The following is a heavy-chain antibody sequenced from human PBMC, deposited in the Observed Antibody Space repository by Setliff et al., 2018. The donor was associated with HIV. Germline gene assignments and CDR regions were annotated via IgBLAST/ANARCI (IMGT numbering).Heavy chain of an antibody. V-gene: IGHV1-2*06. CDR3: GTYPPNWNYGAAAFDI. J-gene: IGHJ3*02. CDR1: GYTSTGYY. Sequence: GASVKVSCKASGYTSTGYYVHWVRQAPGQGLEWMGRINLNSGGTTYAQRFQGRVTMTWDTSLTTAYMELSSLRSDDTALYYCGTYPPNWNYGAAAFDIWGQGTLVTVSS. D-gene: IGHD1-7*01. CDR2: INLNSGGT.